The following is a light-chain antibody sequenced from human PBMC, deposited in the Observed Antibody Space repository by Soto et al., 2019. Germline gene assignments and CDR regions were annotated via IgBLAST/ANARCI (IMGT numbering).Light chain of an antibody. CDR3: ISYTDRQSYL. Sequence: QSVLTQPASVSGSPGQSITISCSGTSSDIRSYDHVAWYQQFPGKSPKLIIYAVSDRPSGVSDRFSGSKSGISASLTISGLQTEDEADYYCISYTDRQSYLFGTGTKVTV. V-gene: IGLV2-14*03. CDR2: AVS. CDR1: SSDIRSYDH. J-gene: IGLJ1*01.